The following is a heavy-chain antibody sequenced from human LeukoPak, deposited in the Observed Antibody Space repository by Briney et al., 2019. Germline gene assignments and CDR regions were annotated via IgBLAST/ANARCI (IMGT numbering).Heavy chain of an antibody. V-gene: IGHV3-66*02. CDR3: ARDTVPAATDAFDI. CDR2: IYSGGST. Sequence: GGSLRLSCAASGFTVSSNYMSWVRQAPGKGLEWVSVIYSGGSTYYADSVKGRFTISRDNSKNTLYLQMNSLRAEDTAVYYCARDTVPAATDAFDIGGQGTMVTVSS. J-gene: IGHJ3*02. D-gene: IGHD2-2*01. CDR1: GFTVSSNY.